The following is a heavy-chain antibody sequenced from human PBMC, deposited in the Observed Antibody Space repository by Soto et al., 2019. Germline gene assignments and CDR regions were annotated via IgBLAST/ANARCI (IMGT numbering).Heavy chain of an antibody. CDR2: ISYDGSNK. CDR3: AKANITSHSSSWYWPSDFDY. Sequence: QVQLVESGGGVVQPGRSLRLSCAASGFTFSSYGMHWVRQAPGKGLEWVAVISYDGSNKYYADSVKGRFTISRDNSKNTLYLQMNSLRAEDTAVYYCAKANITSHSSSWYWPSDFDYWGQGTLVTVSS. J-gene: IGHJ4*02. D-gene: IGHD6-13*01. CDR1: GFTFSSYG. V-gene: IGHV3-30*18.